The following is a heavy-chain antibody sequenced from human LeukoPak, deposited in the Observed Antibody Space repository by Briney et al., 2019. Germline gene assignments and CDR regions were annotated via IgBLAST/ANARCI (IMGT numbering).Heavy chain of an antibody. CDR2: IYSGGGT. V-gene: IGHV3-53*01. Sequence: GGSLRLSCAASGFIVSTKYMTWVRQAPGKGLEWVSVIYSGGGTYYADSVKGRFTISRDNSKNTLYLQMNNLRAEDTALYYCASGELATVTLDYWGQGTLVVVSS. CDR1: GFIVSTKY. CDR3: ASGELATVTLDY. J-gene: IGHJ4*02. D-gene: IGHD1-26*01.